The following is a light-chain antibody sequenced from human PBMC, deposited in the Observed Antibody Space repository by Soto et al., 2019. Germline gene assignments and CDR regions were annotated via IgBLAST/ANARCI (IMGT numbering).Light chain of an antibody. CDR1: QSVSSN. CDR3: QQYHSWPPRT. J-gene: IGKJ1*01. CDR2: GVY. V-gene: IGKV3D-15*01. Sequence: EIVLTQSPATLSVSPGERAKISCRASQSVSSNLAWYQQKPCQAPRLLIYGVYTRAPGIPARFSGSGSGTEFTLTISSLQSEDFAVYYGQQYHSWPPRTFGQGTKVDIK.